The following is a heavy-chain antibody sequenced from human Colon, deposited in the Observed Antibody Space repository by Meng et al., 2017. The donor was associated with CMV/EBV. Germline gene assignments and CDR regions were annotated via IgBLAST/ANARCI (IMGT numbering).Heavy chain of an antibody. CDR3: ARGSVGYYGMDV. V-gene: IGHV3-23*01. D-gene: IGHD6-19*01. CDR2: ISGSGGST. J-gene: IGHJ6*02. Sequence: GGSLRLSCAASGFTFSSYAMSWVRQAPGKGLEWVSAISGSGGSTYYADSVKGRFTISRDNAKNSLYLEMSSLRAEDTAAYFCARGSVGYYGMDVWGQGTTVTVSS. CDR1: GFTFSSYA.